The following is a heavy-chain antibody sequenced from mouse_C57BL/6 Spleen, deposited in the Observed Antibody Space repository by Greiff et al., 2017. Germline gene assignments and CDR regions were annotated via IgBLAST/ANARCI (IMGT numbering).Heavy chain of an antibody. J-gene: IGHJ4*01. CDR1: GYTFTSYW. Sequence: VQLQQPGAELVKPGASVKLSCKASGYTFTSYWMHWVKQRPGQGLEWIGMIHPNSGSTNYNEKFKSKATLTVDKSSSTAYMQLSSLTSEDSAVYYCAREDGSSYGAMDYWGQGTSVTVSS. CDR2: IHPNSGST. V-gene: IGHV1-64*01. CDR3: AREDGSSYGAMDY. D-gene: IGHD1-1*01.